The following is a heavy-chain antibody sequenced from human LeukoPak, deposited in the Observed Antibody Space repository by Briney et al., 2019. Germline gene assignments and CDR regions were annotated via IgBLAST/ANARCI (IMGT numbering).Heavy chain of an antibody. CDR2: MNPNSGNT. J-gene: IGHJ5*02. CDR1: GYTFTSYD. Sequence: ASVKVSCKASGYTFTSYDINWVRQATGQGLEWMGWMNPNSGNTGYAQKFQGRATMTRNTSISTAYMELSSLRSEDTAVYYCARGKRSGFLNWFDPWGQGTLVTVSS. CDR3: ARGKRSGFLNWFDP. V-gene: IGHV1-8*01. D-gene: IGHD3-10*01.